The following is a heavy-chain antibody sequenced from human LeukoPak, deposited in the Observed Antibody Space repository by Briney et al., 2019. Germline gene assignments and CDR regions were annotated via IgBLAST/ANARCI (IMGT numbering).Heavy chain of an antibody. CDR2: IYESGSI. J-gene: IGHJ5*02. CDR3: ARGRPDGSGSYYKFDP. CDR1: GGSISGSGYY. V-gene: IGHV4-39*01. D-gene: IGHD3-10*01. Sequence: SETLSLTCTVSGGSISGSGYYWGWVRQPPGMGLEWIGSIYESGSIYYNPSLKSRVTISVDTSKNQFSLKLSSVTAADTAVYYCARGRPDGSGSYYKFDPWGQGTLVTVSS.